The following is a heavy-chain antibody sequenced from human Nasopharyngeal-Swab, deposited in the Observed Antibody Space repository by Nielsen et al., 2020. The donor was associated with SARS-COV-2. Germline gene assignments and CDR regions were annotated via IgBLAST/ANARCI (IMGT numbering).Heavy chain of an antibody. CDR3: ARDLNVELGEPQDY. V-gene: IGHV3-30-3*01. J-gene: IGHJ4*02. CDR2: ISYDGSNK. D-gene: IGHD3-10*01. Sequence: VRQAPGKGLEWVAVISYDGSNKYYADSVKGRFTISRDNSKNTPYLQMNSLRAEDTAVYYCARDLNVELGEPQDYWGQGTLVTVSS.